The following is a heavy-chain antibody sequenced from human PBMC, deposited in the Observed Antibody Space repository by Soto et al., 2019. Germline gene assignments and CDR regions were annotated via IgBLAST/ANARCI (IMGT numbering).Heavy chain of an antibody. CDR2: ISTSGGST. D-gene: IGHD3-22*01. CDR1: GFSFSTFA. V-gene: IGHV3-23*01. CDR3: AKNPGYYYDSTGYHFDY. Sequence: GSLRLSCVASGFSFSTFAMSWVRQAPGRGMEWVAAISTSGGSTYYADSVRGRFTISRDNSKNTLYLQMNSLRAEDTAVYYCAKNPGYYYDSTGYHFDYWGQGTLVTVSS. J-gene: IGHJ4*02.